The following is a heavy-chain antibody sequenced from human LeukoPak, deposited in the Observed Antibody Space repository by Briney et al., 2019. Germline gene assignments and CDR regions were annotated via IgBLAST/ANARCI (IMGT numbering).Heavy chain of an antibody. V-gene: IGHV4-31*03. CDR3: ARGQKPTVTPFDY. Sequence: ASETLSLTCTVSGGSISSGGYYWSWIRQHPGKGLEWIGYIFYSGSTYYNPSLKSRVTISVDTSKNQFSLKLSSVTVADTAVYYCARGQKPTVTPFDYWGQGTLVTVSS. D-gene: IGHD4-17*01. J-gene: IGHJ4*02. CDR2: IFYSGST. CDR1: GGSISSGGYY.